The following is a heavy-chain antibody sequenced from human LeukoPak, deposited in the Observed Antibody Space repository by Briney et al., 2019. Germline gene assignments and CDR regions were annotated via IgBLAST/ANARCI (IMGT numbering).Heavy chain of an antibody. CDR3: ARRLGFQLLDFEY. CDR2: IYYSGST. D-gene: IGHD2-2*01. J-gene: IGHJ4*02. V-gene: IGHV4-39*01. Sequence: SETLSLTCTVSAGTVSSSSYDWGWIRQPPGKGLEWIGSIYYSGSTYYNPSLRSRVTISVDTSKNQFSQKLSSVTAADTAVFCCARRLGFQLLDFEYWGQGTLVTVSS. CDR1: AGTVSSSSYD.